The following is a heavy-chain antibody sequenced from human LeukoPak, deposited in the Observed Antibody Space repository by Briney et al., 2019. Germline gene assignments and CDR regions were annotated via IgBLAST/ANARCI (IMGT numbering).Heavy chain of an antibody. CDR1: GGSISSGSYY. Sequence: SETLSLTCTVSGGSISSGSYYWSWIRQPAGKGLEWIGEINHSGSTNYNPSLKSQVTISVDTSKNQFSLKLSSVTAADTAVYYCAGKYYYDSSGYYGLDYWGQGTLVTVSS. CDR3: AGKYYYDSSGYYGLDY. J-gene: IGHJ4*02. V-gene: IGHV4-61*10. CDR2: INHSGST. D-gene: IGHD3-22*01.